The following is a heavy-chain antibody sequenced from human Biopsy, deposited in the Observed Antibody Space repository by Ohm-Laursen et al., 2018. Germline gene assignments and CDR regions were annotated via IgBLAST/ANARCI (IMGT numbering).Heavy chain of an antibody. CDR1: GYSISSGYY. CDR2: VFSSGTT. J-gene: IGHJ5*02. V-gene: IGHV4-28*06. D-gene: IGHD1-7*01. Sequence: SDTLSLTCAVSGYSISSGYYWGWIRQPVGKGLEWIGHVFSSGTTNYNPSLNSRATLSVDMSKNQFSLKMTSMTAPDTGFYFCARGGGMNYFDPWGQGILVSVSS. CDR3: ARGGGMNYFDP.